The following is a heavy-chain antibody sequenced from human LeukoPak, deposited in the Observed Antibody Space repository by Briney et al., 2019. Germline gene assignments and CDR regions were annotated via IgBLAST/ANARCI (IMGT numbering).Heavy chain of an antibody. CDR2: IYHSGTS. CDR3: VRDNPAMQYFDF. V-gene: IGHV4-38-2*02. J-gene: IGHJ4*02. Sequence: PSETLSLTCTVSGYYINTGYYWGWVRQSPGKGLEWIGSIYHSGTSYYSESLRSRVTISVETSKNQFALKLRSVTAADTAFYFCVRDNPAMQYFDFWGQGILVTVSS. CDR1: GYYINTGYY.